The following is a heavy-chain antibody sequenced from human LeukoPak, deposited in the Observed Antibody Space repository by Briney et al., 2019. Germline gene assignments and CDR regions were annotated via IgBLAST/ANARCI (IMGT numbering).Heavy chain of an antibody. D-gene: IGHD5-12*01. J-gene: IGHJ4*02. CDR2: INSDGSST. Sequence: GGSLRLSCAASGFTFSSYWMHWVRQAPGKGLVWVSRINSDGSSTSYADSVKGRFTISRDNAKNSLYLQMNSLTAEDTAVYYCGKDKVGGGGYNDFWGQGTLVTVSS. V-gene: IGHV3-74*01. CDR1: GFTFSSYW. CDR3: GKDKVGGGGYNDF.